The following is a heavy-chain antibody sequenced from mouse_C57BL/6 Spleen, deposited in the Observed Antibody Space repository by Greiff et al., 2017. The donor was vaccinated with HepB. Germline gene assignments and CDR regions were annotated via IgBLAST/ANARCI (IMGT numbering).Heavy chain of an antibody. V-gene: IGHV5-17*01. D-gene: IGHD2-4*01. CDR3: ARPDYDVFAY. Sequence: EVKLVESGGGLVKPGGSLKLSCAASGFTFSDYGMHWVRQAPEKGLEWVAYISSGSSTIYYADTVKGRFTISRDNAKNTLFLQMTSLRSEDTAMYYCARPDYDVFAYWGQGTLVTVSA. CDR2: ISSGSSTI. CDR1: GFTFSDYG. J-gene: IGHJ3*01.